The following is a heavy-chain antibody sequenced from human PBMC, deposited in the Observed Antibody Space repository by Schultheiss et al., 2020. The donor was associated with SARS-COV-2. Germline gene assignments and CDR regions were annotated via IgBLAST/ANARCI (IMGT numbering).Heavy chain of an antibody. J-gene: IGHJ3*02. CDR2: IYTSGST. D-gene: IGHD6-19*01. V-gene: IGHV4-61*02. Sequence: SQTLSLTCTVSGGSISSGGYSWSWIRQPPGKRLEWIGRIYTSGSTNYNPSLKSRVTMSVDTSKNQFSLKLSSVTAADTAVYYCARHWYSSGLRPFDAFDIWGQGTMVTVSS. CDR3: ARHWYSSGLRPFDAFDI. CDR1: GGSISSGGYS.